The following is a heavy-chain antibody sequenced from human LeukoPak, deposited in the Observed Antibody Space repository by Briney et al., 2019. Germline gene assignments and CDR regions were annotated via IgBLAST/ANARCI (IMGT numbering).Heavy chain of an antibody. V-gene: IGHV4-39*01. CDR3: ASILVRGVVKIWDY. J-gene: IGHJ4*02. CDR1: GASISSNNYY. CDR2: VYYSGST. D-gene: IGHD3-10*01. Sequence: SETLSLTCTVSGASISSNNYYWGWIRQPPGKGLEWMGSVYYSGSTYYNPSLQSRVTISIDTSENQLSRRLYSVTAADTAVYYCASILVRGVVKIWDYWGQGSLVIVSS.